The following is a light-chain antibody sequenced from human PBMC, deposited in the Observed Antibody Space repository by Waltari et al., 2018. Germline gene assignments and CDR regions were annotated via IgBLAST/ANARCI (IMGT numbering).Light chain of an antibody. V-gene: IGKV1-5*01. CDR3: QQYNSYSGT. J-gene: IGKJ1*01. CDR2: DAS. Sequence: DIQMTQSPSTLSASVGDRLTIPCRANQSISSWLAWYQQKPGKAPKLLIYDASSLESGVPSRFSGSGSGTEFTLTISSLQPDDFATYYCQQYNSYSGTFGQGTKVEIK. CDR1: QSISSW.